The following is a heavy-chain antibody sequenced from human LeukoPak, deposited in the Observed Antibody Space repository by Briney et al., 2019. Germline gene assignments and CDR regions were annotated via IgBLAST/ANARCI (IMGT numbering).Heavy chain of an antibody. CDR1: GGSFSGYY. CDR2: INHSGST. D-gene: IGHD1-1*01. V-gene: IGHV4-34*01. CDR3: ARGAGGYRFDP. Sequence: SETLSLTCAVYGGSFSGYYWSWIRQPPGKGLEWIGEINHSGSTNYNPSLKSRVTISVDTSKNQFSLKLSSVTAADTAVYYCARGAGGYRFDPWGLGTLVTVSS. J-gene: IGHJ5*02.